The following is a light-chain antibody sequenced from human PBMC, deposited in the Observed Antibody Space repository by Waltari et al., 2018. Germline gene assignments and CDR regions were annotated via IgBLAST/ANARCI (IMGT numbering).Light chain of an antibody. CDR1: QSLLHSNGYNY. V-gene: IGKV2-28*01. J-gene: IGKJ3*01. CDR3: MQTLQTPIT. Sequence: DIVMTQSPLSLPVTPGEPASISCRSSQSLLHSNGYNYLDWYLQKPGQSPQLLTYLGSNRDSGVPERFSGSGSGTDFTLKISRVEAEDVGVYYCMQTLQTPITFGPGTKVDIK. CDR2: LGS.